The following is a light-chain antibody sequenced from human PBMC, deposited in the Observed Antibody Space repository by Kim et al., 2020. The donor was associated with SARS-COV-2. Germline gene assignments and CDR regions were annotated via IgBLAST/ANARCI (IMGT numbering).Light chain of an antibody. J-gene: IGLJ3*02. CDR1: AGAVTSGNY. CDR2: STN. CDR3: LLYYGGAQLV. Sequence: QAVVTQEPSLTVSPGGTVTLTCASSAGAVTSGNYPNWFQQRPGQAPRPLIYSTNNRHSWTPARFSGSLVGDKAALTLSTARPEDEAVYHCLLYYGGAQLVFGGGTQLTVL. V-gene: IGLV7-43*01.